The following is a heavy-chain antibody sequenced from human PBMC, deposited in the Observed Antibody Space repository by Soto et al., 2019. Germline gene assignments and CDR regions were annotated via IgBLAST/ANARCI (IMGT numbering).Heavy chain of an antibody. CDR3: ARMPGPMAIYYFDY. CDR1: GFTVSSNY. J-gene: IGHJ4*02. Sequence: EVQLVESGGGLVQPGGSLRLSCAASGFTVSSNYMTWVRQAPGKGLEWVSVIYSGGSTYYAASVKGRFTISRHNSKNTLYLQMNSLRAEDTAVYYCARMPGPMAIYYFDYWGQGTLVTVSS. V-gene: IGHV3-53*04. D-gene: IGHD2-21*01. CDR2: IYSGGST.